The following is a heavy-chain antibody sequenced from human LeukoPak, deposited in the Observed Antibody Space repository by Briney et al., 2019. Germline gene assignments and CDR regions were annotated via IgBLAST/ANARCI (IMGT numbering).Heavy chain of an antibody. J-gene: IGHJ4*02. CDR2: INANIGGGT. CDR1: GYTFTDYY. D-gene: IGHD6-19*01. CDR3: ARDYSSGWDVDY. V-gene: IGHV1-2*02. Sequence: ASVKVSCKASGYTFTDYYMHWVRQAPGQGLEWMGWINANIGGGTNYAQKFQGRVTMTRDTSISTAYMELSRLRSDDTAVYYCARDYSSGWDVDYWGQGTLVTVSS.